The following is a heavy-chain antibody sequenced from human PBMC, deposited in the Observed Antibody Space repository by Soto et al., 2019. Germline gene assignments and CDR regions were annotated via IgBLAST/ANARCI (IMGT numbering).Heavy chain of an antibody. J-gene: IGHJ6*02. V-gene: IGHV3-48*02. CDR1: GFTFSSYS. CDR2: ISSNSSTI. D-gene: IGHD1-26*01. CDR3: ARDWGGHSGSYGSLYYYYGMDV. Sequence: PGGSLRLSCAASGFTFSSYSMNWVRQAPGKGLEWVSYISSNSSTIYYADSVKGRFTISRDNAKNSLYLQMNSLRDEDTAVYYCARDWGGHSGSYGSLYYYYGMDVWGQGTTVTVSS.